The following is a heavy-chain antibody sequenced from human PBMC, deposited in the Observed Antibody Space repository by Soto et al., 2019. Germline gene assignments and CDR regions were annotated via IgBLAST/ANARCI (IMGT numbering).Heavy chain of an antibody. CDR1: GDSVTSGSCY. CDR2: ISYTGRT. Sequence: SETLSLTCIVSGDSVTSGSCYWTWLRQPPGKGLEWIGYISYTGRTKYNPSLQSRVTISVDTSKNDFSLNLSSVTAADTAVYFCARQWGLLPYYVMNVWGHGTAVTVSS. J-gene: IGHJ6*02. V-gene: IGHV4-61*03. D-gene: IGHD1-26*01. CDR3: ARQWGLLPYYVMNV.